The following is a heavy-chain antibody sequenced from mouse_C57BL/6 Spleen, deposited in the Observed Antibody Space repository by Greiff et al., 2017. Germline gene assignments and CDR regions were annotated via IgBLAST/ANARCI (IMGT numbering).Heavy chain of an antibody. Sequence: VQLQQPGAELVKPGASVKMSCKASGYTFTSYWITWVKQRPGQGLEWIGDIYPGSGSTNYNEKFKSKATLTVDTSSSTAYMQLSSLTSEDSAVYYCARFDYEVNYGDYWGQGTTLTVSS. V-gene: IGHV1-55*01. J-gene: IGHJ2*01. D-gene: IGHD2-4*01. CDR1: GYTFTSYW. CDR2: IYPGSGST. CDR3: ARFDYEVNYGDY.